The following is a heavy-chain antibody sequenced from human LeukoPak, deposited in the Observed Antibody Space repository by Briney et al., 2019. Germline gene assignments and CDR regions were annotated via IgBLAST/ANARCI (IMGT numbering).Heavy chain of an antibody. CDR2: ISGSGGST. D-gene: IGHD2-2*01. V-gene: IGHV3-23*01. CDR3: AKEGKGYCSSTSCRNRNYFDY. CDR1: GFTFSSYA. Sequence: QPGGSLRLSCAASGFTFSSYAMSWVRQAPGKGLEWVSAISGSGGSTYYADSVKGRFTISRDNSKNTLYLQMNSLRAEDTAVYYCAKEGKGYCSSTSCRNRNYFDYWGQGTLVTVSS. J-gene: IGHJ4*02.